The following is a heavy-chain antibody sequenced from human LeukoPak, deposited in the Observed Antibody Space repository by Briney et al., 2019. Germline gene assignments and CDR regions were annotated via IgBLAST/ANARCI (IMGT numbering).Heavy chain of an antibody. CDR3: AMIKEG. V-gene: IGHV3-74*01. D-gene: IGHD3-22*01. CDR1: GFTFSNNW. J-gene: IGHJ4*02. CDR2: INSDGRTT. Sequence: PGGSLRLSCAASGFTFSNNWMHWVRQAPGKGLVWDSRINSDGRTTTYADSVKGRFTISRDNAKNTLYLQMNSLRAEDTAVYYCAMIKEGWGQGTLVTVSS.